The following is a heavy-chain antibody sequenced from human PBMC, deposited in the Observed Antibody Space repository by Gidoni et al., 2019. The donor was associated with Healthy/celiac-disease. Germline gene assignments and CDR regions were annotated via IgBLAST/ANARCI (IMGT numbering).Heavy chain of an antibody. CDR1: GGSFSGYY. D-gene: IGHD2-15*01. CDR2: INHSGST. V-gene: IGHV4-34*01. Sequence: HVQLQQWGAGLLKPSETLSLTCAVYGGSFSGYYWRWIRQPPGKGLEWIGAINHSGSTNYNPSLKSRVTISVDTSKNQFSLKLSSVTAADTAVYYCAREGSTVVVVAATFRYYYYGMDVWGQGTTVTVSS. CDR3: AREGSTVVVVAATFRYYYYGMDV. J-gene: IGHJ6*02.